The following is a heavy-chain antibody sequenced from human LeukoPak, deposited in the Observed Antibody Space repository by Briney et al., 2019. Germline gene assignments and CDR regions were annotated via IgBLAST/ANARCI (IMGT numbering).Heavy chain of an antibody. CDR1: GYTFTSNY. CDR2: INPNSGGT. D-gene: IGHD3-22*01. J-gene: IGHJ4*02. Sequence: ASVKVSCKAFGYTFTSNYMHWVRQAPGQGLEWMGWINPNSGGTNYAQKFQGRVTMTRDTSISTAYMELSRLRSDDTAVYYCARVSSASYYDSSGYDDYWGQGTLVTVSS. V-gene: IGHV1-2*02. CDR3: ARVSSASYYDSSGYDDY.